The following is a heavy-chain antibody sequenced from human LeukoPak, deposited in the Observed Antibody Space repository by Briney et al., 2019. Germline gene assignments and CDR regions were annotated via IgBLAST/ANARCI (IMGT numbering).Heavy chain of an antibody. V-gene: IGHV3-48*02. J-gene: IGHJ4*02. Sequence: GGSLRLSCATSGFSFSTYSMNWVRQAPGKGLEWVSYIRSSGSTIYYADSVKGRFTISRDNAKNSLYLQMNSLRDEDTAVYYCARDPAHSSGPFDCWGQGTLVTVSS. D-gene: IGHD3-22*01. CDR1: GFSFSTYS. CDR2: IRSSGSTI. CDR3: ARDPAHSSGPFDC.